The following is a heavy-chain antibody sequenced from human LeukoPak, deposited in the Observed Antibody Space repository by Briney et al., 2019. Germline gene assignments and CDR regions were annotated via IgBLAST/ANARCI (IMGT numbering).Heavy chain of an antibody. CDR1: GGSISSGGYY. Sequence: PSQTLSLTCTVSGGSISSGGYYWSWIRQHPGKGPEWIGYIYYSGSTYYNPSLKSRVTISVDTSKNQFSLKLSSVTAADTAVYYCARAHELVVDAFDIWGQGTMVTVSS. CDR2: IYYSGST. D-gene: IGHD2-15*01. CDR3: ARAHELVVDAFDI. V-gene: IGHV4-31*03. J-gene: IGHJ3*02.